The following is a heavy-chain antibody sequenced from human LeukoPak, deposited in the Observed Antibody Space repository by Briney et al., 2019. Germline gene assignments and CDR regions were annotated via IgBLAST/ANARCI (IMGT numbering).Heavy chain of an antibody. V-gene: IGHV3-66*02. CDR2: IYSGGST. Sequence: GGSLRLSCAASGFTFNYYWMSWVRQAPGKGLEWVSVIYSGGSTYYADSVKGRLTISRDNSRNTLYLQMNSPRAADTAVYYCVGIRYFDWSSSEFWGQGTLVTVSS. J-gene: IGHJ4*02. CDR1: GFTFNYYW. D-gene: IGHD3-9*01. CDR3: VGIRYFDWSSSEF.